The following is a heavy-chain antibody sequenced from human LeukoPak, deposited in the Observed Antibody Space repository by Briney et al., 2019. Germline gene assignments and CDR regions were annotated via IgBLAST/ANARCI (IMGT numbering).Heavy chain of an antibody. CDR3: ASSLVVPAAIYYYYMDV. CDR1: GGSISSYY. V-gene: IGHV4-4*07. J-gene: IGHJ6*03. Sequence: SETLSLTCTVSGGSISSYYWSWIRQPAGKGLEWIGRIYTSGSTNYNPSLKSRVTMSVDTSENQFSLKLSSVTAADTAVYYCASSLVVPAAIYYYYMDVWGKGTTVTVSS. CDR2: IYTSGST. D-gene: IGHD2-2*02.